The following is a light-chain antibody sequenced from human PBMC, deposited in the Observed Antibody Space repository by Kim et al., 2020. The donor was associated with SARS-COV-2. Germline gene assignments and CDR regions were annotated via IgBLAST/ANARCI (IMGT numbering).Light chain of an antibody. V-gene: IGLV1-40*01. CDR2: ADT. J-gene: IGLJ3*02. CDR3: QAFDNRLSGWV. CDR1: SSNIGAGND. Sequence: QRVTLSCAGSSSNIGAGNDVPGYQQVPGRAPKLLSFADTRRPSGVPDRLSGSKSGSSASLVITGLQAEDEADYYCQAFDNRLSGWVFGGGTQLTVL.